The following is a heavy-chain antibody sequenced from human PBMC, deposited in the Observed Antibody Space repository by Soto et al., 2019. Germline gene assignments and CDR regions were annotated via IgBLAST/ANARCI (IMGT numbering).Heavy chain of an antibody. CDR1: GYSFTSYW. CDR2: IYPGDSDT. V-gene: IGHV5-51*01. Sequence: GESLKISCKGSGYSFTSYWIGRVRQMPGKGLEWMGIIYPGDSDTRYSPSFQGQVTISADKSISTAYLQWSSLKASDTAMYYCARRSYIAAAGTGNYGMDVWGQGTTVTVSS. CDR3: ARRSYIAAAGTGNYGMDV. D-gene: IGHD6-13*01. J-gene: IGHJ6*02.